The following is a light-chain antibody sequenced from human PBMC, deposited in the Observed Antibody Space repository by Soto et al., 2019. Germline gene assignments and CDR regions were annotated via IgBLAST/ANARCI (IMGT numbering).Light chain of an antibody. Sequence: QSALTQPRSVSGSPGQSVTISCTGTSSDVGGYNYVSWYQQHPGKAPKLMIYDVSKRPSGVPDRFSGSKSGNTASLTISGLQAADEADYYCCSYAGRYTLFGRGTKVTVL. CDR3: CSYAGRYTL. CDR1: SSDVGGYNY. J-gene: IGLJ2*01. V-gene: IGLV2-11*01. CDR2: DVS.